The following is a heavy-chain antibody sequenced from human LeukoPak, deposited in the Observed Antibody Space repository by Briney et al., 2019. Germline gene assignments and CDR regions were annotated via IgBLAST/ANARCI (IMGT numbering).Heavy chain of an antibody. CDR3: ARDWGSSGYYNY. CDR2: IIPIFGTA. D-gene: IGHD1-26*01. V-gene: IGHV1-69*01. Sequence: SVKVYCKASGGTFISYAISWVRQAPGQGLEWMGGIIPIFGTANYAQKFQGRVTITADESTSTAYMELSSLRSEDTAVYYCARDWGSSGYYNYWGQGTLVTVSS. J-gene: IGHJ4*02. CDR1: GGTFISYA.